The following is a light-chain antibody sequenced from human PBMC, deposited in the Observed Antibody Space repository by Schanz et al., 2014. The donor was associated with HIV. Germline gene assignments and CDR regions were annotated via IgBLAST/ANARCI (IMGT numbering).Light chain of an antibody. CDR1: QSIKSN. Sequence: EILLTQSPGTLSLSPGDRATLSCRASQSIKSNFLAWYQQTPGQAPRLLIYGASTRATGIPARFSGSGSGTEFTLTISSLQSEDFAVYYCQQYNNWPSFGGGTAVEIK. CDR2: GAS. J-gene: IGKJ4*01. V-gene: IGKV3-15*01. CDR3: QQYNNWPS.